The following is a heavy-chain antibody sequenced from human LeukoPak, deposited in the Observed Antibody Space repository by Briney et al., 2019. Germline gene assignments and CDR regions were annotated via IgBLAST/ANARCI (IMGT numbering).Heavy chain of an antibody. Sequence: GGSLRLSCAASGFNFSSYWMTWVRQAPGKGLEWVVNIKEDGSEKYYVDSVKGRFTISRDNAKNSLYLQMNSLGPEDTAIYYCASLPLRYFDLGNYWGQGTLVTVSS. J-gene: IGHJ4*02. CDR3: ASLPLRYFDLGNY. V-gene: IGHV3-7*01. CDR1: GFNFSSYW. CDR2: IKEDGSEK. D-gene: IGHD3-9*01.